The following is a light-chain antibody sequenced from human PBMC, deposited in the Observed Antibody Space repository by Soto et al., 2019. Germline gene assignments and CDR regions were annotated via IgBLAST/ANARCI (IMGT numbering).Light chain of an antibody. CDR1: QSVRSF. J-gene: IGKJ4*01. Sequence: DIVLTQSPATLSLSPGERATLSCRASQSVRSFLAWYQQKPGQTPRLLIYGASSRATGIPDRFSGSGSGTDFTLTISRLEPEDFAVYYCQQYGSSRTFGGGTKVDIK. CDR3: QQYGSSRT. V-gene: IGKV3-20*01. CDR2: GAS.